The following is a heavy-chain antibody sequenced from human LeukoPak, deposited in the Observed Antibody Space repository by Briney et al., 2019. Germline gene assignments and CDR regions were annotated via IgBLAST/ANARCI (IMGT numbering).Heavy chain of an antibody. CDR1: GGSISSSSYY. J-gene: IGHJ3*02. CDR3: ASGNPTSDAFDI. Sequence: PSETLSLTCTVSGGSISSSSYYWGWIRQPPGKGLEWIGSIYYSGSTYYNPSLKSRVTISVDTSKNQFSLELSSVTAADTAVYYCASGNPTSDAFDIWGQGTMVTVSS. D-gene: IGHD1-14*01. CDR2: IYYSGST. V-gene: IGHV4-39*01.